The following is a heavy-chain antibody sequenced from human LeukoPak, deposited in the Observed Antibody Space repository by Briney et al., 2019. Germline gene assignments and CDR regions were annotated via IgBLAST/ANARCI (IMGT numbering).Heavy chain of an antibody. CDR2: ISSSSVSI. J-gene: IGHJ3*02. CDR3: AREADHAFDI. Sequence: GGSLRLSCAASGFNFGDYTMNWVRQAPGKGLEWLSNISSSSVSIFYADSVKGRLTIARDNVRNSLFLQMSSLTVEDTGVYFCAREADHAFDIWGQGTMVTVSS. CDR1: GFNFGDYT. V-gene: IGHV3-48*01.